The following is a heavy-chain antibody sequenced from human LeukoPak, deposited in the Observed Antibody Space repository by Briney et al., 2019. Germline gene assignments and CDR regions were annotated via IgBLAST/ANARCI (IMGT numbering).Heavy chain of an antibody. CDR1: GFTFSSYG. J-gene: IGHJ4*02. D-gene: IGHD3-22*01. Sequence: GGSLRLSCAASGFTFSSYGMHWVRQAPGKGLEWVAVISYDGSKKYYADSVKGRFTISRDNSKNTLYLQMNSLRAEDTAVYYCAKDLHYYDSSRNFDYWGQGTLVTVSS. V-gene: IGHV3-30*18. CDR2: ISYDGSKK. CDR3: AKDLHYYDSSRNFDY.